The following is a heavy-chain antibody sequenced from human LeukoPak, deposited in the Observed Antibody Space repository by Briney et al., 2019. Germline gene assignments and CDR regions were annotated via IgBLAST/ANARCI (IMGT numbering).Heavy chain of an antibody. CDR2: IYSTTTYI. CDR1: GSTFSSFS. Sequence: GGSLRLSCAASGSTFSSFSMNWVRQAPGKGLEWVSSIYSTTTYIYYADSVKGRFTISRDNAENSLYLQMNSLRAEDTAVYYCARDQFIHAFDIWGQGTMVTVSS. D-gene: IGHD5-24*01. V-gene: IGHV3-21*01. CDR3: ARDQFIHAFDI. J-gene: IGHJ3*02.